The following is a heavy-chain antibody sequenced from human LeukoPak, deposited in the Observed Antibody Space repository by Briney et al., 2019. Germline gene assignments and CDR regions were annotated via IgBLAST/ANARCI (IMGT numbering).Heavy chain of an antibody. Sequence: GGSLRLSCAASGFTFNNYAMSWVRQAPGKGLEWVSTISGSGVSTYYADSVKGRFTISRDNSKNTLYLQMNSLRAEDTAIYFCARWHTSGNNYFYDYWGQGTLVTVSS. CDR1: GFTFNNYA. D-gene: IGHD3-22*01. V-gene: IGHV3-23*01. J-gene: IGHJ4*02. CDR2: ISGSGVST. CDR3: ARWHTSGNNYFYDY.